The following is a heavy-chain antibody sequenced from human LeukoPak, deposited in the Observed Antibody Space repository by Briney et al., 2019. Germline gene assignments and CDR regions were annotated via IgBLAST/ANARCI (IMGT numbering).Heavy chain of an antibody. D-gene: IGHD6-19*01. CDR1: GFIFDNYA. Sequence: GGSLRLSCAAPGFIFDNYAIHWVRHAPGKGLEWVSLISGDGGSTFYADSVRGRFTISRDNTRKSLSLQMSSLRSEDTALYYCARESETSGWYDYWGQGTLVTVSS. CDR3: ARESETSGWYDY. CDR2: ISGDGGST. V-gene: IGHV3-43*02. J-gene: IGHJ4*02.